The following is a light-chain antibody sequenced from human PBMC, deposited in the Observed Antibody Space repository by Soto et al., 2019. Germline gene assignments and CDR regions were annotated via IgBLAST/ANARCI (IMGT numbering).Light chain of an antibody. CDR1: QSVSSGY. Sequence: EIVLPQSPGTLSLSPGERATLSCRASQSVSSGYLAWYQQKPGQAPRLLIYGASSRATGIPDRFSGSGSGTDFTLTISRLEPEDFAVYYCQQYGRSLLTFGGGTKVEIK. CDR2: GAS. V-gene: IGKV3-20*01. J-gene: IGKJ4*01. CDR3: QQYGRSLLT.